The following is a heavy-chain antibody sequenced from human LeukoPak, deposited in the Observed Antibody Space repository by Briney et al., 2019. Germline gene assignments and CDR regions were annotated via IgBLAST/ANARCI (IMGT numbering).Heavy chain of an antibody. J-gene: IGHJ4*02. Sequence: SETLSHTCTVSGGSISSGGYYWSWIRQHPGKGLEWIGYIYYSGSTYYNPSLKSRVTISVDTSKNQFSLKLSSVTAADTAVYYCARAEAAASFDYWGQGTLVTVSS. CDR3: ARAEAAASFDY. CDR2: IYYSGST. D-gene: IGHD6-13*01. V-gene: IGHV4-31*03. CDR1: GGSISSGGYY.